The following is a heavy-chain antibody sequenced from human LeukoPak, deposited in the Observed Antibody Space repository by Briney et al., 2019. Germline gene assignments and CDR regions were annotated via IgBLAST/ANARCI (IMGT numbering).Heavy chain of an antibody. J-gene: IGHJ5*02. CDR2: IYTSGST. V-gene: IGHV4-4*07. D-gene: IGHD3-22*01. CDR3: ASGYHDSSGYPNWFDP. CDR1: GGSISSYY. Sequence: SETLSLTCTVSGGSISSYYWSWIRQPAGKGLEWIGRIYTSGSTNYNPSLKSRVTMSVDTSKNQFSLKLSSVTAADTAVYYCASGYHDSSGYPNWFDPWGQGTLVTVSS.